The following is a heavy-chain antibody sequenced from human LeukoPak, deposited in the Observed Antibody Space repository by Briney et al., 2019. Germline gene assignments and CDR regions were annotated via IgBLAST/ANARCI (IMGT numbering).Heavy chain of an antibody. V-gene: IGHV3-21*01. CDR1: GFTFSSYS. Sequence: GGSLRLSCAASGFTFSSYSMNWVRQAPGKGLEWVSSISSSSSYIYYADSVKGRFTISRDNAKNSLYLQMNSLRAEDTAVYYCAREIDYFPRDDYWGQGTLVTVSS. J-gene: IGHJ4*02. D-gene: IGHD2/OR15-2a*01. CDR2: ISSSSSYI. CDR3: AREIDYFPRDDY.